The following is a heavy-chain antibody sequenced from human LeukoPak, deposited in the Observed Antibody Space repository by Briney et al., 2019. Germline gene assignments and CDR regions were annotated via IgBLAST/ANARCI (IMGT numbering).Heavy chain of an antibody. J-gene: IGHJ5*02. CDR3: AKDVGGDYGSGSYENWFDP. Sequence: PGRSLRLSCAASGISFKDCGMHWVRQAPGKGLECVAVIWNDGSNKYYADSVKGRFTISRDNSKNTLYLQMNSLRDEDTAVYYCAKDVGGDYGSGSYENWFDPWGQGTLVTVSS. CDR2: IWNDGSNK. V-gene: IGHV3-33*06. CDR1: GISFKDCG. D-gene: IGHD3-10*01.